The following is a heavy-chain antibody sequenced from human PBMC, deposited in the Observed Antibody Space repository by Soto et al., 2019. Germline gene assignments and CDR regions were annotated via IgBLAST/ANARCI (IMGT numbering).Heavy chain of an antibody. V-gene: IGHV3-33*01. Sequence: GGSLRLSCAASGFTFSSYGMHWVRQAPGKGLEWVAVIWYDGSNKYYADSVKGRFTISRDNSKNTLYLQMNSLRAEDTAVYYCARDAAFYDILTGYYYYYGMDVWGQGTTVTVSS. J-gene: IGHJ6*02. CDR2: IWYDGSNK. CDR1: GFTFSSYG. CDR3: ARDAAFYDILTGYYYYYGMDV. D-gene: IGHD3-9*01.